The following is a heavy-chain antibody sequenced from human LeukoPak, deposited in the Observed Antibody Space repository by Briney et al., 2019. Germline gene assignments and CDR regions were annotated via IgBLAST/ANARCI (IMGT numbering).Heavy chain of an antibody. V-gene: IGHV5-51*01. CDR2: IFPGDSHT. CDR3: ARSSVNWFDP. Sequence: EESVKISCKGSGYSFTNYWIGWVRQLPGKGLEWMGIIFPGDSHTRYSPSFQGQVTMSADKSISTAYLQWSSLRASDTAMYYCARSSVNWFDPWGQGTLVTVSS. CDR1: GYSFTNYW. D-gene: IGHD3-3*01. J-gene: IGHJ5*02.